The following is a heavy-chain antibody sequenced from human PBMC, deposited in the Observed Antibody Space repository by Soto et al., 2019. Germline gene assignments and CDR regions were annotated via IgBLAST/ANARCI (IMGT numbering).Heavy chain of an antibody. J-gene: IGHJ4*02. V-gene: IGHV2-5*02. Sequence: QITLKESGPALVKPTQTLTLTCTFSGFSFRDNRVAVGWVRQPPGEALEWLALIYWDDDHRYSPSLKSRLTGTKDTSKNQVVLTMTNMDPVDTAIYYCAHFSYSMNCLDFWGPGTLVTVSS. CDR1: GFSFRDNRVA. CDR2: IYWDDDH. D-gene: IGHD1-26*01. CDR3: AHFSYSMNCLDF.